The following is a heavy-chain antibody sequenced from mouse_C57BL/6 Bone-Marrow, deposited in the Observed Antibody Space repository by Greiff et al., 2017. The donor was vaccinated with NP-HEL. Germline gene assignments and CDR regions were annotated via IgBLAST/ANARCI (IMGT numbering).Heavy chain of an antibody. CDR1: GYSFTGYY. Sequence: VQLKESGPELVKPGASVKISCKASGYSFTGYYMHWVKQSSEKSLEWIGEINPSTGGTSYNQQFKGKATLTVDKSSSTAYMHLKSLTSEDSAFSYCSFSSFAYWGQGTLVTVSA. CDR3: SFSSFAY. J-gene: IGHJ3*01. V-gene: IGHV1-43*01. CDR2: INPSTGGT.